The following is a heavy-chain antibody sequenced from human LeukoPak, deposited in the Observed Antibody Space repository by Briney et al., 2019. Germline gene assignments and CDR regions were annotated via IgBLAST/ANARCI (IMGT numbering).Heavy chain of an antibody. CDR2: INHSGSA. CDR1: GGPFNDYY. Sequence: SETLSLTCGVYGGPFNDYYWSWIRQPPGKGLEWIGEINHSGSANYNPSLKSRVTISVDTSKNQFSLKLNSVTAADTAVYYCVRTDVTVSGTLGYWGQGTLVTVSS. J-gene: IGHJ4*02. V-gene: IGHV4-34*01. D-gene: IGHD6-19*01. CDR3: VRTDVTVSGTLGY.